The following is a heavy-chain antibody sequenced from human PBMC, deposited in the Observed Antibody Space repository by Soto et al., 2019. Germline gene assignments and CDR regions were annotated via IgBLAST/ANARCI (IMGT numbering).Heavy chain of an antibody. CDR3: AKDLARWLPPFGFDY. CDR1: GFTFSSYG. Sequence: GGSLRLSCAASGFTFSSYGMHWVRQAPGKGLEWVAVISYDGSNKYYADSVKGRFTISRDNSKNTLYLQMNSLRAEDTAVYYCAKDLARWLPPFGFDYWGQGTLVTVSS. CDR2: ISYDGSNK. J-gene: IGHJ4*02. V-gene: IGHV3-30*18. D-gene: IGHD3-16*01.